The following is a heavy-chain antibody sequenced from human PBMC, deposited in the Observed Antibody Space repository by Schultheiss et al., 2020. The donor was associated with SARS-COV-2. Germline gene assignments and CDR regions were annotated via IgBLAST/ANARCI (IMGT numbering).Heavy chain of an antibody. CDR1: GGSFSGYY. CDR2: INHSGST. Sequence: SETLSLTCAVYGGSFSGYYWSWIRQPPGKGLEWIGEINHSGSTNYNPSLKSRVTISVDTSKNQFYLKLSSVTAADTAVYYCARGGSPVSLIARRYGMDVWGQGTTVTVSS. J-gene: IGHJ6*02. D-gene: IGHD3-10*01. V-gene: IGHV4-34*01. CDR3: ARGGSPVSLIARRYGMDV.